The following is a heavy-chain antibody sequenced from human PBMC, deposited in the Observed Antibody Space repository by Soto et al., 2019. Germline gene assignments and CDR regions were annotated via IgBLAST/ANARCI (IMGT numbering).Heavy chain of an antibody. CDR2: IKSKINGGTA. CDR1: GFTFYNAW. V-gene: IGHV3-15*01. D-gene: IGHD2-2*01. J-gene: IGHJ4*02. CDR3: TTEPLGYCSGPTCYDYCDY. Sequence: EVQLVESGGGLAQPGGSLRLSCTTSGFTFYNAWMSWVRQAPGKGLEWVGRIKSKINGGTADYAAPVTDRFSISRDDSKNTLYLQMNSLKIEDTAVYYCTTEPLGYCSGPTCYDYCDYWGQGALVTVSS.